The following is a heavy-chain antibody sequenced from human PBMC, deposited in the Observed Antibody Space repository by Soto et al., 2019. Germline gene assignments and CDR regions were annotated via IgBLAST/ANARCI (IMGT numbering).Heavy chain of an antibody. CDR2: ISSSGSTI. J-gene: IGHJ4*02. V-gene: IGHV3-11*01. D-gene: IGHD6-13*01. CDR1: GLTFSDYY. CDR3: ARDSYSSSWKGWVDY. Sequence: QVQLVESGGGLVKPGGSLRLSCEASGLTFSDYYMSWIRKAPGKGLEWVSYISSSGSTIYYADSVKGRFTISRDNAKNSLYLQMNSLRAEDTAVYYCARDSYSSSWKGWVDYWGQGTLVTVSS.